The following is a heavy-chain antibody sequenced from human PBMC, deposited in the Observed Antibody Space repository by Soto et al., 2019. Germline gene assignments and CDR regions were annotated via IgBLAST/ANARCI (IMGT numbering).Heavy chain of an antibody. V-gene: IGHV4-34*01. Sequence: SETLSLTCAVYVGSFNAYYWSWIRQPPGKGLEWIGEINHSGNTNYNSALKSRVTISVDTPKNQFSLNLTSVTAADTAVYYCARVVVGPTNWFDPWGQGTLVTVSS. CDR1: VGSFNAYY. CDR2: INHSGNT. CDR3: ARVVVGPTNWFDP. J-gene: IGHJ5*02. D-gene: IGHD2-21*01.